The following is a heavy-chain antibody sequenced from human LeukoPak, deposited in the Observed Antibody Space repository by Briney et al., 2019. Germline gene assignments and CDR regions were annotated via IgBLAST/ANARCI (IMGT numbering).Heavy chain of an antibody. CDR2: IYYSGST. D-gene: IGHD4-23*01. CDR3: ASIPDYGGNSGFFY. J-gene: IGHJ4*02. V-gene: IGHV4-59*12. CDR1: GGSISSYY. Sequence: SETLSLTCTVSGGSISSYYWSWIRQPPGKGLEWIGYIYYSGSTNYSPSLKSRVTISVDTSKNQFSLKLSSVTAADTAVYYCASIPDYGGNSGFFYWGQGTLVTVSS.